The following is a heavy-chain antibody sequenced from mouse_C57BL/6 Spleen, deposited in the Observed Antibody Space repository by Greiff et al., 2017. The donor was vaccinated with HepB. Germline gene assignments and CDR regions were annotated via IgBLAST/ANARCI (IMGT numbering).Heavy chain of an antibody. CDR3: ASITTVVARYWYFDV. J-gene: IGHJ1*03. CDR2: IYPGDGDT. Sequence: VQLQQSGPELVKPGASVKISCKASGYAFSSSWMNWVKQRPGKGLEWIGRIYPGDGDTNYNGKFKGKATLTADKSSSTAYMQLSSLTSEDSAVYFCASITTVVARYWYFDVWGTGTTVTVSS. CDR1: GYAFSSSW. V-gene: IGHV1-82*01. D-gene: IGHD1-1*01.